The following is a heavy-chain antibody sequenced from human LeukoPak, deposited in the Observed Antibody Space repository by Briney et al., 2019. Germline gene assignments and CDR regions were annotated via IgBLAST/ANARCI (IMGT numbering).Heavy chain of an antibody. CDR3: ARGLYYYDSSGYYHTYYYYGMDV. CDR1: GGSISSYY. D-gene: IGHD3-22*01. CDR2: IYYSGST. Sequence: SETLSLTCTVSGGSISSYYWSWIRQPPGKGLEWIGYIYYSGSTNYNPSLKSRVTISVDTSKNQFSLKLSSVTAADTAVYYCARGLYYYDSSGYYHTYYYYGMDVWGQGTTVTVSS. V-gene: IGHV4-59*12. J-gene: IGHJ6*02.